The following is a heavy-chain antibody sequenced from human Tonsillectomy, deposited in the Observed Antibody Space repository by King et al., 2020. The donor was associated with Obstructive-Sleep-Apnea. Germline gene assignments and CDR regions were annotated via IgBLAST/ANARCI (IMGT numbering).Heavy chain of an antibody. Sequence: EVQLVESGAEVKKPGESLRISCKGSGYSFTNYWISWVRQMPGKGLECMVRSDPSDSYTNYIPSFQGHVPISANKSISTVYLQWGSLKASDTAMYYCARLAGWTDDSWGQGTLVTVSS. CDR2: SDPSDSYT. V-gene: IGHV5-10-1*03. CDR1: GYSFTNYW. J-gene: IGHJ5*01. D-gene: IGHD6-19*01. CDR3: ARLAGWTDDS.